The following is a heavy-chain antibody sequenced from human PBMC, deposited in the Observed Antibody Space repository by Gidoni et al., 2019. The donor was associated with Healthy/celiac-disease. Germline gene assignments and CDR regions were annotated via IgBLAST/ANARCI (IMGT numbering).Heavy chain of an antibody. D-gene: IGHD6-6*01. CDR3: ARGYYYSSSARVYYYGMDV. V-gene: IGHV1-2*02. CDR1: GYTFTGYY. J-gene: IGHJ6*02. CDR2: INPNSGGT. Sequence: QVQLVQSGAEVKKPGASVKVSCKASGYTFTGYYMNWVRQAPGQGLEWMGWINPNSGGTNYAQKFQGRVTMTRDTSISTAYMELSRLRSDDTAVYYCARGYYYSSSARVYYYGMDVWGQGTTVTVSS.